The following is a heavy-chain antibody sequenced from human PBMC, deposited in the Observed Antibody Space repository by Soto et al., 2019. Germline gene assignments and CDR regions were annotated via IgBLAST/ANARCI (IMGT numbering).Heavy chain of an antibody. J-gene: IGHJ4*02. V-gene: IGHV4-59*12. CDR3: ARVYCSGASCPGFDY. CDR2: IYYTGTT. Sequence: PSETLSLTCTVSGASIYSFYWSWIRQSPGKGLEWIGYIYYTGTTNYNPSLKSRVTISVDTSKNQFSLKLSSVTAADTAVYYCARVYCSGASCPGFDYWGQGTLVTVSS. CDR1: GASIYSFY. D-gene: IGHD2-15*01.